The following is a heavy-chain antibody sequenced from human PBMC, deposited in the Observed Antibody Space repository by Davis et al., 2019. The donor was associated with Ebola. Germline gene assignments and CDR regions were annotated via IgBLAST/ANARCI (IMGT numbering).Heavy chain of an antibody. J-gene: IGHJ5*02. CDR3: ARYTWNNRVFDP. CDR1: GDSVSTNTAG. Sequence: HSQTLSLTCGISGDSVSTNTAGWNWIRQSPSRGLEWLGRTYYNSKWYNDYAASVKSRITINPDTSKNQFSLQLNSVTPEDTAVYYCARYTWNNRVFDPWGQGTLVTVSS. D-gene: IGHD1/OR15-1a*01. CDR2: TYYNSKWYN. V-gene: IGHV6-1*01.